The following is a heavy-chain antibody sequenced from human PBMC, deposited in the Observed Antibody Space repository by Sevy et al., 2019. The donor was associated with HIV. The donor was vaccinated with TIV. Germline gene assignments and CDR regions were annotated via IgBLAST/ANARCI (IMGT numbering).Heavy chain of an antibody. CDR1: GFPFSSYA. V-gene: IGHV3-23*01. Sequence: GGSLRLSCAASGFPFSSYAMSWVRQAPGKGLEWVSTISGSGGSAYYADSVKGRFTISRDNSKNTLFLQMPSLGAEDTAVYYCAKGLRGTTTNNWFDPWGQGTLVTVSS. D-gene: IGHD4-17*01. CDR3: AKGLRGTTTNNWFDP. J-gene: IGHJ5*02. CDR2: ISGSGGSA.